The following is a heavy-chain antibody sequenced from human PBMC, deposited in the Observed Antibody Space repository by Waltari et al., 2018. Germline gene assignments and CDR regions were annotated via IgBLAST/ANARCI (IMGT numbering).Heavy chain of an antibody. V-gene: IGHV3-74*01. Sequence: EGQLVESGGGLVQPGGALRLSCAASGFTFSDLYMHWVRQAPGKGLVWVSRIKADGSGATYAGSVRGRFTISRDNTKRTLYLQMNSLRVDDTAVYDCASHRPGGYGMDVWGQGTTVTVSS. CDR3: ASHRPGGYGMDV. CDR2: IKADGSGA. CDR1: GFTFSDLY. D-gene: IGHD2-15*01. J-gene: IGHJ6*02.